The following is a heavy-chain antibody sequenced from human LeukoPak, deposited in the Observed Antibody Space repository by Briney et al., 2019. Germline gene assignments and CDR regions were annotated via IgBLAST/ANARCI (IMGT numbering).Heavy chain of an antibody. J-gene: IGHJ1*01. Sequence: SETLSLTCTVSGGSVSSSSYYWGWIRQPPGMGLEWIGSISYSGSTYFNPSLKSRVTISVDTSKNQFSLKLSSVTAADTAVYYCARHGTYGDYGVLEYFQHWGQGTLVTVSS. CDR3: ARHGTYGDYGVLEYFQH. CDR1: GGSVSSSSYY. D-gene: IGHD4-17*01. V-gene: IGHV4-39*01. CDR2: ISYSGST.